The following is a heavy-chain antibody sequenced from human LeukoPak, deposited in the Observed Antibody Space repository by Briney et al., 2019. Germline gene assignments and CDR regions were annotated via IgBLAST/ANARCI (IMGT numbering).Heavy chain of an antibody. CDR3: ARFSGSHGNYYYGMDV. Sequence: SVKVSCKASGGTFSSYAISWVRQAPGQGLEWMGGIIPIFGTANYAQKFQGRVTITADESTSTAYMELSSLRSEDTAVYYCARFSGSHGNYYYGMDVWGQGTTVTVSS. CDR1: GGTFSSYA. J-gene: IGHJ6*02. D-gene: IGHD1-26*01. CDR2: IIPIFGTA. V-gene: IGHV1-69*13.